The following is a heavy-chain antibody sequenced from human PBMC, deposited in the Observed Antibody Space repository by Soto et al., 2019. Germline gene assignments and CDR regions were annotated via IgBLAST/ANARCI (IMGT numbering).Heavy chain of an antibody. CDR3: AVESSLRSY. CDR1: GFTFSSYG. J-gene: IGHJ4*02. V-gene: IGHV3-33*01. D-gene: IGHD3-16*01. CDR2: IWYDGSNK. Sequence: GGSLRLSCAASGFTFSSYGMHWVRQAPGKGLEWVAVIWYDGSNKYCADSVKGRFTISRDNSKNTLYLQMNSLRAEDTAVCYCAVESSLRSYWGQGTLVTVSS.